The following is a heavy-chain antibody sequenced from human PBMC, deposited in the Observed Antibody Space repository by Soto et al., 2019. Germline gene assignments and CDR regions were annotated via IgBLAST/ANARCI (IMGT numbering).Heavy chain of an antibody. CDR3: ARLQYQLPLYGMDV. J-gene: IGHJ6*02. D-gene: IGHD2-2*01. Sequence: GESLKISCNGSGYIFTSYWISWGRQMPGKGLEWMGRTDPSDSYTNYSPSFQGHVTISADKSISTAYLQWSSLKASDTAMYYCARLQYQLPLYGMDVWGQGTTVTVSS. CDR1: GYIFTSYW. CDR2: TDPSDSYT. V-gene: IGHV5-10-1*01.